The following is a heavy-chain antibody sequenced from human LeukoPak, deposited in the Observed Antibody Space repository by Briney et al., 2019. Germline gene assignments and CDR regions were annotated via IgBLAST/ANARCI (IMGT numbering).Heavy chain of an antibody. V-gene: IGHV4-59*01. CDR3: ARTRGYSYGYSGYYYMDV. CDR1: GGSISSYY. CDR2: IYYSGST. D-gene: IGHD5-18*01. Sequence: SETLSLTCTVSGGSISSYYWSWIRQPPGKGLEWIGYIYYSGSTNYNPSLKSRVTISVDTSKNQFSLKLSSVTAADTAVYYCARTRGYSYGYSGYYYMDVWGKGTTVTVSS. J-gene: IGHJ6*03.